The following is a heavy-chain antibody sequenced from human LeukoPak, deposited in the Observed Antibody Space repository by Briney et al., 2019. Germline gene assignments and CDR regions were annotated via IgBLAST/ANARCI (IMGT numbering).Heavy chain of an antibody. J-gene: IGHJ4*02. V-gene: IGHV3-7*02. CDR3: ARWRWRQSEFED. Sequence: GGSLRLSCAASGYTFSNHWMAWVRHARGEALEWVADIKQEGSNKEYVDSVKGRFTISRDNAKHSVYPEMNRLTAEDTALYYCARWRWRQSEFEDWGQGTLVTVSS. D-gene: IGHD5-24*01. CDR1: GYTFSNHW. CDR2: IKQEGSNK.